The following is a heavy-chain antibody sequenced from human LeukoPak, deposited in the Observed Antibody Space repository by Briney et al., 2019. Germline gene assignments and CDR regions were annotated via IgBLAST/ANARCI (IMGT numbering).Heavy chain of an antibody. CDR3: ARVPHYYGSGTLAPSDY. D-gene: IGHD3-10*01. Sequence: GGSLRLSCAASGFTFSSYSMNWFRQAPGKGLEWVSSISSSSSYIYYADSVKGRFTISRDNAKSSLYLQMNSLRAEDTAVYYCARVPHYYGSGTLAPSDYWGQGTLVTVSS. J-gene: IGHJ4*02. V-gene: IGHV3-21*01. CDR1: GFTFSSYS. CDR2: ISSSSSYI.